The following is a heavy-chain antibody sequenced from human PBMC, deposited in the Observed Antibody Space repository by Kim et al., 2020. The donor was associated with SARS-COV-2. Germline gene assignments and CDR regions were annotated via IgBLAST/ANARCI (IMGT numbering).Heavy chain of an antibody. CDR2: ISSSSSYI. J-gene: IGHJ6*02. CDR3: ARGWGWDIVVVVAAKLYGMDV. D-gene: IGHD2-15*01. CDR1: GFTFSSYS. Sequence: LSLTCAASGFTFSSYSMNWVRQAPGKGLEWVSSISSSSSYIYYADSVKGRFTISRHNAKNSLYLQMNSLRAEDTAVYYCARGWGWDIVVVVAAKLYGMDVWGQGTTVTVSS. V-gene: IGHV3-21*01.